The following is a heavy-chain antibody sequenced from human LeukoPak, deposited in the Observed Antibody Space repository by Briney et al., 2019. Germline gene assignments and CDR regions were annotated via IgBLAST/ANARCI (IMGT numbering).Heavy chain of an antibody. CDR2: IKEDGSNL. V-gene: IGHV3-7*01. CDR1: GFTFSSYW. D-gene: IGHD3-16*02. CDR3: ARVICDYVWGSYRCHFDY. Sequence: PGGSLRLSCAASGFTFSSYWMGWVRQAPGKGLEWVANIKEDGSNLYYLDSVKGRFTISRDNAKNSLHLQMNSLRAEDTAVYFCARVICDYVWGSYRCHFDYWGQGTPVSVSS. J-gene: IGHJ4*02.